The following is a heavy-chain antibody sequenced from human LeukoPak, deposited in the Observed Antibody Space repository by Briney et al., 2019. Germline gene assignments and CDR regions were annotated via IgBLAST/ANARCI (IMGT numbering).Heavy chain of an antibody. Sequence: ASGKVSCKASGYTFTCYYMHWGRQAPGQGLEWMGWINPNSGGTNYSQKVQVRVTMTRDTSISTAYMELRRLRSDDTGVYYCARDPCSGGSCEGSYFDYWGQGTLVTVSS. D-gene: IGHD2-15*01. CDR1: GYTFTCYY. V-gene: IGHV1-2*02. CDR3: ARDPCSGGSCEGSYFDY. CDR2: INPNSGGT. J-gene: IGHJ4*02.